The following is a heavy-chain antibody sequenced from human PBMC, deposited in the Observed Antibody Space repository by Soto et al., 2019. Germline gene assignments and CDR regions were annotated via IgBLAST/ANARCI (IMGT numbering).Heavy chain of an antibody. D-gene: IGHD2-2*01. Sequence: ASVKVSCKASGYTFTSYDINWVRQATGQGLEWMGWMNPNSGNTGYAQKFQGRVTMTRNTSISTAYMELSSLRSEDTAVYYCARDGPGYCSSTSCYLREVNFDYWGQGTLVTVSS. V-gene: IGHV1-8*01. CDR2: MNPNSGNT. J-gene: IGHJ4*02. CDR3: ARDGPGYCSSTSCYLREVNFDY. CDR1: GYTFTSYD.